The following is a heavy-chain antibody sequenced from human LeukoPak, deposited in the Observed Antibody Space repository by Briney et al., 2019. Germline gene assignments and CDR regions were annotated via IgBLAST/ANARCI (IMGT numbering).Heavy chain of an antibody. D-gene: IGHD6-19*01. CDR2: ISGSGGST. V-gene: IGHV3-23*01. CDR3: AKVWYSCGWWGGSDYFDY. CDR1: GFTFSSYA. Sequence: PGGSLRLSCAASGFTFSSYAMSWVRQAPGKGLEWVSAISGSGGSTYYADSVKGRFTISRDNSKNTLYLQMNSLRAEDTAVYYCAKVWYSCGWWGGSDYFDYWGQGTLVTVSP. J-gene: IGHJ4*02.